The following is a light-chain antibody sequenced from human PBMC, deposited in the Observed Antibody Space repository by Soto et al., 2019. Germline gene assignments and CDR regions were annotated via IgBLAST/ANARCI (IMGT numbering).Light chain of an antibody. Sequence: QSALTQPRSVSGSPGQSVAISCTGSSSDVGGYNYVSWYQQEPGKAPKLMIYDVSQRPPGVPDRFSGSKSGNTASLTISGLQAEGEADYYCCSHAGSYPVVFGAGTKLTVL. V-gene: IGLV2-11*01. CDR2: DVS. CDR1: SSDVGGYNY. CDR3: CSHAGSYPVV. J-gene: IGLJ2*01.